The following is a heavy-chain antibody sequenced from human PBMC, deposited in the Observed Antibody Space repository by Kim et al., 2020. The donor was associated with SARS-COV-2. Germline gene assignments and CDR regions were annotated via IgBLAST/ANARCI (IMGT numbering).Heavy chain of an antibody. CDR3: ASYYYDSSGYYEGVYFDY. J-gene: IGHJ4*02. V-gene: IGHV4-4*02. CDR1: GGSISSSNW. D-gene: IGHD3-22*01. CDR2: IYHSGST. Sequence: SETLSLTCAVSGGSISSSNWWSWVRQPPGKGLEWIGEIYHSGSTNYNPSLKSRVTISVDKSKNQFSLKLSSVTAADTAVYYCASYYYDSSGYYEGVYFDYWGQGTLVTVS.